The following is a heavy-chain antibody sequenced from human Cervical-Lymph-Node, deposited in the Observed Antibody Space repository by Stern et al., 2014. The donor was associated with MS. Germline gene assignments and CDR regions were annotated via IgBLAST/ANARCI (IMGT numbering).Heavy chain of an antibody. CDR3: ARGLPSF. J-gene: IGHJ4*02. CDR2: ISSNGSTI. Sequence: VQLVESRGDLVKPGGSLRLSCAASGFNFSAYYMNWIRQAPGKGLECLSYISSNGSTICYADSVKGRFIISRDNAKQSLYLQMNSLRAEDTAVYYCARGLPSFWGQGTLVTVSP. CDR1: GFNFSAYY. D-gene: IGHD1-26*01. V-gene: IGHV3-11*01.